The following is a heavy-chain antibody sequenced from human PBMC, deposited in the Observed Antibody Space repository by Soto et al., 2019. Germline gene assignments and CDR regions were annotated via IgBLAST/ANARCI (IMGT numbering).Heavy chain of an antibody. CDR3: ARDSVLFRAGFDS. J-gene: IGHJ4*02. V-gene: IGHV3-11*01. CDR2: IITSGTST. D-gene: IGHD1-26*01. Sequence: QVQLVESGGGLVKPGGSLRLSCAVSGFTFSNYYMAWIRQAPGKGLERVSYIITSGTSTFYADSVKDRFTISRDNAENSLFLQMDSLRVEDTAVYFCARDSVLFRAGFDSWGQGTLVTVAS. CDR1: GFTFSNYY.